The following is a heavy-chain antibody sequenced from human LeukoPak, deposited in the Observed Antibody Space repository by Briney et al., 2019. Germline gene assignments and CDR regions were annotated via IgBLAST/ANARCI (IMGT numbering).Heavy chain of an antibody. CDR3: ATDSSSGWYWWFDP. Sequence: SVKVSCKASGGTFSSYAISWVRQAPGQGLEWMGRIIPILGIANYAQKFQGRVTITADKSTSTAYMELSSLRSEDTAVYYCATDSSSGWYWWFDPWGQGTLVTVPS. V-gene: IGHV1-69*04. D-gene: IGHD6-19*01. CDR1: GGTFSSYA. J-gene: IGHJ5*02. CDR2: IIPILGIA.